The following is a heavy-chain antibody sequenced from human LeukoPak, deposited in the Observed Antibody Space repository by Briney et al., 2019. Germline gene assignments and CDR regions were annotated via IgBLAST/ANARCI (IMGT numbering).Heavy chain of an antibody. J-gene: IGHJ6*03. D-gene: IGHD1-26*01. CDR2: IYHAGST. CDR1: GTSVGSTNW. V-gene: IGHV4-4*02. CDR3: ARGSADGGNYLGYFYYYYMDV. Sequence: SETLSLTCTVSGTSVGSTNWWNWVRQPPGKGLEWIGEIYHAGSTNYNPSLESRVTMSVDKSKNQFSLKLNSVTAADTAVYYCARGSADGGNYLGYFYYYYMDVWGKGTTVTVSS.